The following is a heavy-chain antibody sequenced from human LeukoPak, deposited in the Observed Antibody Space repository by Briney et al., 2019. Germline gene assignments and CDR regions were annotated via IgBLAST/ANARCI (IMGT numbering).Heavy chain of an antibody. CDR1: GGTFSSYA. CDR2: IIPILGIA. J-gene: IGHJ4*02. V-gene: IGHV1-69*04. Sequence: ASVKVSCKASGGTFSSYAISWVRQAPGQGLEWMGRIIPILGIANYAQKFQGRVTITADKSTRTAYMELSSLRSEDTAVYYCARDSSGIVLMVYAIYFDYWGQGTLVTVSS. CDR3: ARDSSGIVLMVYAIYFDY. D-gene: IGHD2-8*01.